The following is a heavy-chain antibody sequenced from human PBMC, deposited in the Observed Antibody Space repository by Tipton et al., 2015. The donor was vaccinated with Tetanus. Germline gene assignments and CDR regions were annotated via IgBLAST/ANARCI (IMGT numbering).Heavy chain of an antibody. J-gene: IGHJ1*01. D-gene: IGHD2-8*02. V-gene: IGHV3-53*01. CDR2: IYSGGTT. CDR3: AGVTAQRTELYFEH. CDR1: GFTVSSNF. Sequence: SLRLSCAASGFTVSSNFMTWVRQAPGEGLEWVSIIYSGGTTYYADSVKGRFTISRDNSRNTLYLQMSSLRAEDTAVYYCAGVTAQRTELYFEHWGQGTQVTVSS.